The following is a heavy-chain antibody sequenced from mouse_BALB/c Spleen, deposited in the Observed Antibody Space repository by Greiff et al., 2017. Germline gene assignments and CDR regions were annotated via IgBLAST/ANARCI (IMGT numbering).Heavy chain of an antibody. Sequence: QVQLQQSGAELVRPGSSVKISCKASGYAFSSYWMNWVKQRPGQGLEWIGQIYPGDGDTNYNGKFKGKATLTVDKSSSTAYMQLKSLTSEDSAVYYCARGDGNYPYYYAMDYWGQGTSVTVSS. V-gene: IGHV1-80*01. CDR3: ARGDGNYPYYYAMDY. CDR2: IYPGDGDT. CDR1: GYAFSSYW. D-gene: IGHD2-1*01. J-gene: IGHJ4*01.